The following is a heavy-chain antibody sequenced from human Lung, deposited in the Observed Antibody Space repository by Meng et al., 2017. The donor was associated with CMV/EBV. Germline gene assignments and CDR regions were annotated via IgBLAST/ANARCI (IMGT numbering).Heavy chain of an antibody. Sequence: SCAASGFTFSSCAMHWVRQAPGKGLEWVAVISYDGSNKYYADSVQGRFTISRDNSKNTLYVQMNSLRAEDTAVYYCARTFGVDYYAMDVWGQGXTVPFSS. J-gene: IGHJ6*02. D-gene: IGHD3-3*01. CDR3: ARTFGVDYYAMDV. CDR1: GFTFSSCA. V-gene: IGHV3-30*04. CDR2: ISYDGSNK.